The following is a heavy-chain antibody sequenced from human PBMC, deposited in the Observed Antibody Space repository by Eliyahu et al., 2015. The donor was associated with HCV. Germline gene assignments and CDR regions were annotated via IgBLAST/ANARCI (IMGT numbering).Heavy chain of an antibody. Sequence: QVQLQESGPGLVKPSETLSLTCTVSXGSIXSYYWSWIRPPPGKGLGWGGDIHYSGSTNYNPSLKSRVTISVDTSKNQFSLNLTSVTAADTAVYYCASGGGGIAVAGTGGWFDPWGQGTLVTVSS. CDR3: ASGGGGIAVAGTGGWFDP. V-gene: IGHV4-59*01. CDR2: IHYSGST. J-gene: IGHJ5*02. D-gene: IGHD6-19*01. CDR1: XGSIXSYY.